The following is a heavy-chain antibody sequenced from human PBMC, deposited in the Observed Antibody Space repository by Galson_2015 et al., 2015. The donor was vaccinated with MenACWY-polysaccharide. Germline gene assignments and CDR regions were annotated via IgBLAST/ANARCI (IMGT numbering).Heavy chain of an antibody. Sequence: ETLQVRDRVSDGSLTAYYWAWIRQPPGKGLEWIGCIFYSGSTKYSPSLNSRVTISVDTSNNQFSLKLSSVTAADTAVYYCARSPGGYSSGGQIDSWGQGSLVTVSS. CDR1: DGSLTAYY. CDR2: IFYSGST. CDR3: ARSPGGYSSGGQIDS. V-gene: IGHV4-59*01. J-gene: IGHJ4*02. D-gene: IGHD5-18*01.